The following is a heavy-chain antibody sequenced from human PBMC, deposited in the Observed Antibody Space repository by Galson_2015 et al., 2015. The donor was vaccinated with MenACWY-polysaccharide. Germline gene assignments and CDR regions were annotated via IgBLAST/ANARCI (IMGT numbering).Heavy chain of an antibody. J-gene: IGHJ4*02. CDR3: VKDRRSGLAAAGDH. CDR2: ITASGATT. Sequence: SLRLSCATSGFTFNTFAMSWVRQAPGKGPEWVSGITASGATTYYADSVKGRFTISRDNSENTLYLQMSNLRAQDTAVYYCVKDRRSGLAAAGDHWGTGTLVIVSS. CDR1: GFTFNTFA. D-gene: IGHD6-25*01. V-gene: IGHV3-23*01.